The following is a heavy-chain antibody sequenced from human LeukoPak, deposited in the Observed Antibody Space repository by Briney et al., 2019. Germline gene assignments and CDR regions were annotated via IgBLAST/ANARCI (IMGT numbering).Heavy chain of an antibody. CDR2: IYPGDSDT. D-gene: IGHD6-13*01. V-gene: IGHV5-51*01. CDR3: ARREASSWSTWFDP. CDR1: GYNFTTYW. Sequence: GESLKISCKASGYNFTTYWIGWVRQMPGKGLEWMGIIYPGDSDTRYSPSFQGQVTISADKSISTAYLQWSSLKALDTAIYYCARREASSWSTWFDPWGQGTLVTVSS. J-gene: IGHJ5*02.